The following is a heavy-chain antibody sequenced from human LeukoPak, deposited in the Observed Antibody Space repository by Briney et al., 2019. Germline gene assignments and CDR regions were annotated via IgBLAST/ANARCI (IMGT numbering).Heavy chain of an antibody. Sequence: GASVKVSCKASGYTFTGYYMHWVRQAPGQALEWMGWINPNSGGTNYAQKFQGRVTMTRDTSISTAYMELSRLRSDATAVYYCARGLAISYQLLYEMTAPFDYWGQGTLVTVSS. CDR1: GYTFTGYY. D-gene: IGHD2-2*02. CDR3: ARGLAISYQLLYEMTAPFDY. J-gene: IGHJ4*02. CDR2: INPNSGGT. V-gene: IGHV1-2*02.